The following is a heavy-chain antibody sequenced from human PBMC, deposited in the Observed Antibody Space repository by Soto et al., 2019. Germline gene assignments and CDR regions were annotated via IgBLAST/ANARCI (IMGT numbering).Heavy chain of an antibody. V-gene: IGHV5-10-1*01. Sequence: PGESLKISCKGSGYSFTSYWISWVRQMPGKGLEWMGRIDPSDSYTNYSPSFQGHVTISADKSISTAYLQWSSLKASDTAMYYCLVATISHYYYGMDVWGQGTTVTVSS. CDR1: GYSFTSYW. D-gene: IGHD5-12*01. CDR2: IDPSDSYT. J-gene: IGHJ6*02. CDR3: LVATISHYYYGMDV.